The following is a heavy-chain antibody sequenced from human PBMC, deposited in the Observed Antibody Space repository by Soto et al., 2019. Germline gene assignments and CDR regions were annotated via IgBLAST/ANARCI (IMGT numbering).Heavy chain of an antibody. CDR2: FDPEDGET. CDR3: ARMYYDSSGGGNLNWFDP. Sequence: ASVKVSCKVSGYTLTELSMHWVRQAPGKGLEWMGGFDPEDGETIYAQKFQGRVTMTEDTSTDTAYMELSSLRSDDTAVYYCARMYYDSSGGGNLNWFDPWGQGTLVTVSS. D-gene: IGHD3-22*01. V-gene: IGHV1-24*01. CDR1: GYTLTELS. J-gene: IGHJ5*02.